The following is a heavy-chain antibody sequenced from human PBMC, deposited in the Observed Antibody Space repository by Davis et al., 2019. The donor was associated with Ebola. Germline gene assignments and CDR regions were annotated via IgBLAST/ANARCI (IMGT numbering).Heavy chain of an antibody. CDR1: GFTFSSYS. J-gene: IGHJ4*02. D-gene: IGHD4-17*01. CDR2: ISSSSSYI. CDR3: ARDGDYAGGGYFDY. V-gene: IGHV3-21*01. Sequence: GGSLRLSCAASGFTFSSYSMNWVRQAPGKGLEWVSSISSSSSYIYYADSVKGRFTISRDNAKNSLYLQMNSLRAEDTAVYYCARDGDYAGGGYFDYWGQGTLVTVSS.